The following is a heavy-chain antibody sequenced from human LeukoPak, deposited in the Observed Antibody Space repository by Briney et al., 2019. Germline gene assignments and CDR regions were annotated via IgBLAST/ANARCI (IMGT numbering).Heavy chain of an antibody. V-gene: IGHV4-4*02. CDR2: IYHSGST. Sequence: SGTLSLTCAVSGGSISSSNWWSWVRQPPGKGLEWIGEIYHSGSTNYNPSLKSRVTISVDKSKKQFSLKLSSVTAADTAVYYCARVADSGIAVAGTGDYWGQGTLVTVSS. CDR1: GGSISSSNW. CDR3: ARVADSGIAVAGTGDY. D-gene: IGHD6-19*01. J-gene: IGHJ4*02.